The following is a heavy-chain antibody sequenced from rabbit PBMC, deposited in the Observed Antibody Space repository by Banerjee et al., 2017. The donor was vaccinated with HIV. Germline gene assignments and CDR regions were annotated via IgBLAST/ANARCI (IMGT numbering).Heavy chain of an antibody. CDR1: GFSFSSGYY. CDR2: VYAGSSGST. V-gene: IGHV1S45*01. Sequence: QEQLVESGGGLVKPEGSLTLTCTASGFSFSSGYYMCWVRQTPGKGLEWIACVYAGSSGSTYYASWAKGRFTLSKTSSTTVTLQMTSLTAADTATYFCARGSAYAGAGYALWGQGTLVTVS. CDR3: ARGSAYAGAGYAL. D-gene: IGHD4-2*01. J-gene: IGHJ3*01.